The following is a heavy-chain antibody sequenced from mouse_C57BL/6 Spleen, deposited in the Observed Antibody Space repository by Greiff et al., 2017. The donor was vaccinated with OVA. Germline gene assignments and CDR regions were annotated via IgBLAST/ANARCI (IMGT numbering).Heavy chain of an antibody. CDR2: IYPGDGDT. Sequence: QVQLQQSGPELVKPGASVKISCKASGYAFSSSWMNWVKQRPGKGLEWIGRIYPGDGDTNYNGKFKGKATLTADKSSSTAYMQLSSLTSEDSAVYFCAPSYGNYWYFDVWGTGTTVTVSS. V-gene: IGHV1-82*01. D-gene: IGHD2-10*01. J-gene: IGHJ1*03. CDR3: APSYGNYWYFDV. CDR1: GYAFSSSW.